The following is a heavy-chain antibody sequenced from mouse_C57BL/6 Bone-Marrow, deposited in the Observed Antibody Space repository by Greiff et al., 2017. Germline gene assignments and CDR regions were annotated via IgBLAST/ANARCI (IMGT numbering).Heavy chain of an antibody. CDR1: GFSFNTYA. V-gene: IGHV10-1*01. CDR2: IRSKSNNYAT. CDR3: VRNECYAMDY. J-gene: IGHJ4*01. Sequence: EVMLVESGGGLVQPKGSLKLSCAASGFSFNTYAMNWVRQAPGKGLEWVARIRSKSNNYATYYADSVKDRFTISRDDSESMLYLQMNNLKTEDTAMYYCVRNECYAMDYWGQGTSVTVSS.